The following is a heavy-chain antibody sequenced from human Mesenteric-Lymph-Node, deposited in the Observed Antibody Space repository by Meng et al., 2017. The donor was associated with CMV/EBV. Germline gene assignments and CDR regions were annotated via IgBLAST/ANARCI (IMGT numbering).Heavy chain of an antibody. CDR1: GFTFSSYA. Sequence: GESLKISCAASGFTFSSYAMHWVRQAPGKGLEWVAVISYDGSNKYYADSVKGRFTISRDNSKNTPYLQMNSLRAEDTAVYYCAGSLWSGQYLLYWGQGTLVTVSS. D-gene: IGHD3-3*01. CDR2: ISYDGSNK. J-gene: IGHJ4*02. CDR3: AGSLWSGQYLLY. V-gene: IGHV3-30-3*01.